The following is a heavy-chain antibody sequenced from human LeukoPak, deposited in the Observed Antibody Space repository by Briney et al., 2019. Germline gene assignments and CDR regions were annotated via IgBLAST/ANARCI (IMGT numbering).Heavy chain of an antibody. Sequence: GASVKVSCKASGYTFTGYYMRWVRQAPGQGLEWMGWINPNSGGTNYAQKFQGRVTMTRDTSISTAYMELSRLRSDDTAMYYCARDVGIAADPYYYYMDVWGKGTTVTVSS. J-gene: IGHJ6*03. D-gene: IGHD6-13*01. CDR2: INPNSGGT. CDR1: GYTFTGYY. V-gene: IGHV1-2*02. CDR3: ARDVGIAADPYYYYMDV.